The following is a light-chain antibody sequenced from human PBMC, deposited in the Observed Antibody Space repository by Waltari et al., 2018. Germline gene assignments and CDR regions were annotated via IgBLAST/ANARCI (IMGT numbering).Light chain of an antibody. CDR1: QDINNW. V-gene: IGKV1-5*03. J-gene: IGKJ2*01. CDR3: QQHHNSPYT. Sequence: DIQMTKSPSTLSASVGDSVSTSCRTSQDINNWLAWYQQKPGQAPHLLIYRASVLETGVPSRFSGSGSGTEFTLTISGLQPDDFATYYCQQHHNSPYTFGQGTKLDI. CDR2: RAS.